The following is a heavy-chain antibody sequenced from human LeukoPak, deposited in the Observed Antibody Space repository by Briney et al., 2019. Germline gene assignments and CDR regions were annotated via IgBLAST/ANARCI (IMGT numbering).Heavy chain of an antibody. CDR2: IYSGGST. V-gene: IGHV3-53*05. D-gene: IGHD3-10*01. CDR1: GFTVNSNY. Sequence: GGSLRLSCAASGFTVNSNYMTWVRQAPGKGLEWVSVIYSGGSTYYTESVKGRFTTSRDNSKNTLFLQMNSLRSDDTAVYYCASKAPEFHFDYWGQGTLVTVSS. J-gene: IGHJ4*02. CDR3: ASKAPEFHFDY.